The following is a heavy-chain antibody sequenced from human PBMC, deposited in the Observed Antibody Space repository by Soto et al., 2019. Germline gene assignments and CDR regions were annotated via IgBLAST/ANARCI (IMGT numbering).Heavy chain of an antibody. D-gene: IGHD2-8*02. V-gene: IGHV4-4*02. CDR2: IYHSGST. CDR3: ARATWWGDSLNAFDI. CDR1: GGSTSRTNW. J-gene: IGHJ3*02. Sequence: QVQLQESGPGLVKPSGTLSLTCAVSGGSTSRTNWWSWVRQPPGKGLEWIGEIYHSGSTNYNPSLTSRVTXPLXXSXHQFSLKLSSVTAADTAVYYCARATWWGDSLNAFDIWGQGTMVTVSS.